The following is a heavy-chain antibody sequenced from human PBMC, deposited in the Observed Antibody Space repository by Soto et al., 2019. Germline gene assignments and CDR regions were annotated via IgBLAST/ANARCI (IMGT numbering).Heavy chain of an antibody. Sequence: GGSLRLSCAASGFTFSSYAMSWVRQAPGKGLEWVSAISGSGGSTYYADSVKGRFTISRDNSKNTLYLQMNSLRAEDTAVYYCAKDPSYNWNPYYYYGMDVWGQGTTVTVSS. J-gene: IGHJ6*02. CDR1: GFTFSSYA. V-gene: IGHV3-23*01. CDR2: ISGSGGST. D-gene: IGHD1-20*01. CDR3: AKDPSYNWNPYYYYGMDV.